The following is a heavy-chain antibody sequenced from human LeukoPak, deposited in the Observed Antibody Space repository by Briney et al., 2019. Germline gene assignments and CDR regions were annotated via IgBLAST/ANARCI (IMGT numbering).Heavy chain of an antibody. V-gene: IGHV1-18*01. Sequence: VASVKVSCKASGYTFTSYGISWVRQAPGQGLEWMGWISAYNGNTNYAQKLQGRVTMTTDTSTSTAYMELRSLRSDDTAVYYCARDSRWELSDAFDIWGQGTMVTVSS. CDR3: ARDSRWELSDAFDI. D-gene: IGHD1-26*01. J-gene: IGHJ3*02. CDR1: GYTFTSYG. CDR2: ISAYNGNT.